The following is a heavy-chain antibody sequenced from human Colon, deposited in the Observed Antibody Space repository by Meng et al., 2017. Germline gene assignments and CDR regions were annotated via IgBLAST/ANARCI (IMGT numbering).Heavy chain of an antibody. Sequence: QVRLHESCPGLVKPSQNLSLTCNFSGLSVGTTWDYWTWIRQPPGNGLEWIGIIFYTWAAHYNPSLKTRAAMSVYSSKNQFSLKLGSVTAADTAVYYCARADCTTGIFYQFDNWGQGTLVTVSS. V-gene: IGHV4-31*03. CDR1: GLSVGTTWDY. D-gene: IGHD2-8*01. J-gene: IGHJ4*02. CDR3: ARADCTTGIFYQFDN. CDR2: IFYTWAA.